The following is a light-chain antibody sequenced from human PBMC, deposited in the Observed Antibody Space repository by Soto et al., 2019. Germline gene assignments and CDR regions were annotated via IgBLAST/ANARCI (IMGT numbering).Light chain of an antibody. CDR2: EGS. CDR3: CSYAGSSTYV. J-gene: IGLJ1*01. V-gene: IGLV2-23*01. Sequence: QSALTQPASVSGSPGQSITISCTGTSSDVGSYNLVSWYQQHPGKAPKLMIYEGSKRPSGVSNRFSGSKSGNTASLTISGLQAEDEADYYCCSYAGSSTYVFGNGTKSQS. CDR1: SSDVGSYNL.